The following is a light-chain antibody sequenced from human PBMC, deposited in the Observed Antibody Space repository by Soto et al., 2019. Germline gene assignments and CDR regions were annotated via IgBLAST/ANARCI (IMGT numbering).Light chain of an antibody. J-gene: IGKJ4*01. CDR3: QQSDSTPLT. CDR1: QSISSW. V-gene: IGKV1-5*03. Sequence: DIQMTQSPSTLSASVGDRVTITCRASQSISSWLAWYQQKPGKAPNLLIYKASHLENGVTSRFSGSGSGTEFTLTISRLQPEDFATYYCQQSDSTPLTFGGGTK. CDR2: KAS.